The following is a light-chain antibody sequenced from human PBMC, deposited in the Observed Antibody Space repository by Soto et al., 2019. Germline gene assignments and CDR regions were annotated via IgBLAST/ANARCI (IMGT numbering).Light chain of an antibody. CDR2: DVS. J-gene: IGKJ5*01. CDR3: QQYHNWPIT. Sequence: ETVLTQSPVTLSLSPGERATLSCRASQSVSSAYLAWYQQKPGQAPRLLIYDVSYRASGIPARFSGSGSGTDFTLTISSLQSEDFAVYYCQQYHNWPITFGQGTRLEIK. V-gene: IGKV3D-15*01. CDR1: QSVSSAY.